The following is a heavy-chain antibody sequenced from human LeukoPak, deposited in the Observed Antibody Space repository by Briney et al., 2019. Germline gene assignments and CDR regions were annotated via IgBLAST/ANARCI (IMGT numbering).Heavy chain of an antibody. V-gene: IGHV3-7*01. D-gene: IGHD3/OR15-3a*01. CDR3: AREATWTAYNFDY. J-gene: IGHJ4*02. CDR1: GFSFSSYW. CDR2: IKLGGSEK. Sequence: GGSLRLSCAASGFSFSSYWMSWVRQAPGKGLEWVANIKLGGSEKYYVNSVKGRFTISRDSAKNTVYLQMNSLRVDDTAVYYCAREATWTAYNFDYWGQGTLVTVSS.